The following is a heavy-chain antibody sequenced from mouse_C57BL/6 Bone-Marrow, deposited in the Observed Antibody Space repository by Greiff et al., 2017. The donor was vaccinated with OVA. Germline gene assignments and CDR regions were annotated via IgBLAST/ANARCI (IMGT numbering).Heavy chain of an antibody. CDR3: ARINSWYFDI. CDR1: GFTFSDYG. Sequence: EVNLVESGGGLVKPGGSLKLSCAASGFTFSDYGMHWVRQAPEKGLEWVAYISSGSSTIYYADTVKGRFTISRDNAKNTLFLQTTSLSSEDTAMYYCARINSWYFDIWGTGTTVTVSS. J-gene: IGHJ1*03. D-gene: IGHD4-1*02. CDR2: ISSGSSTI. V-gene: IGHV5-17*01.